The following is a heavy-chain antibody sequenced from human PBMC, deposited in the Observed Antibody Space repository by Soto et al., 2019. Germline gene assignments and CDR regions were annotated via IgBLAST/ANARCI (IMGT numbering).Heavy chain of an antibody. Sequence: PGGSLRLSCAASGFTFSSYAMHWVRQAPGKGLEWVAVISYDGSNKYYADSVKGRFTISRDNSKNTLYLQMNSLRAEDTAVYYCARALGGAAAGTNWFDPWGQGTLVTGLL. CDR2: ISYDGSNK. D-gene: IGHD6-13*01. CDR1: GFTFSSYA. CDR3: ARALGGAAAGTNWFDP. J-gene: IGHJ5*02. V-gene: IGHV3-30-3*01.